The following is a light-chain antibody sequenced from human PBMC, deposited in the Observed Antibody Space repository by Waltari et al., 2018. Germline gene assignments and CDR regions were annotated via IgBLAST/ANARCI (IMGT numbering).Light chain of an antibody. V-gene: IGLV2-23*01. J-gene: IGLJ3*02. Sequence: QSALTQPASVSGSPGQSIPISCIATISYIGTFNLFSLYLQYPGTAPKLLISDDSLLPSGVSNRFSGSKSGNTASLTISGLQAEDEAIYYCCSYAGSRTWVFGGGAKLTVL. CDR3: CSYAGSRTWV. CDR2: DDS. CDR1: ISYIGTFNL.